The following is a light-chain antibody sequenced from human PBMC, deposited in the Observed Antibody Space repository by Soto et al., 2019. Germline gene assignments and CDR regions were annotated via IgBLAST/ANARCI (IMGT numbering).Light chain of an antibody. V-gene: IGLV1-47*02. J-gene: IGLJ3*02. CDR3: AAWDDSLSGWV. CDR1: SSNIGSNY. Sequence: QSVLTQPPSASGTPGQRVAISCSGRSSNIGSNYVYWYQHLPGTAPKLLIYSNNERPSGVPDRFSGSKSGTSASLAISGLRSEDEADYYCAAWDDSLSGWVFGGGTKLTVL. CDR2: SNN.